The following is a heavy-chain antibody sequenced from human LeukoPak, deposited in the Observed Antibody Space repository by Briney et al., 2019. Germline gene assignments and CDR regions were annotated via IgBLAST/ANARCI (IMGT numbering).Heavy chain of an antibody. CDR1: GGSFSGYY. Sequence: SETLSLTCAVYGGSFSGYYWSWIRQPPGKGLEWIGEINHSGSTNYNPSLRSRVTISVDTSKNQFSLKLSSVTAADTAVYYCARDQTYYYDSSGYLDAFDIWGQGTMVTVSS. CDR3: ARDQTYYYDSSGYLDAFDI. J-gene: IGHJ3*02. V-gene: IGHV4-34*01. CDR2: INHSGST. D-gene: IGHD3-22*01.